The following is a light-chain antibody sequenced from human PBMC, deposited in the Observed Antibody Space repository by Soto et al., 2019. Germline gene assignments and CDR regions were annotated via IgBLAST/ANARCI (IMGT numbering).Light chain of an antibody. CDR3: AAWDDTLNGPV. CDR2: SNN. J-gene: IGLJ2*01. V-gene: IGLV1-44*01. CDR1: SSNIGGNA. Sequence: QSVLTQPPSASETPGQRVTISCSGSSSNIGGNAVNWYQQFPVTAPKLLIHSNNQRPSGVPDRFSGSKSGTSASLAISGLQSDDEADYYCAAWDDTLNGPVFGGGTKLTVL.